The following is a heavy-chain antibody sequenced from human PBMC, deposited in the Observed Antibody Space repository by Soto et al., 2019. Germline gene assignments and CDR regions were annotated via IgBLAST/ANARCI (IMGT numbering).Heavy chain of an antibody. V-gene: IGHV1-69*15. CDR2: ILPIFGTA. CDR1: GGTFSSYA. D-gene: IGHD3-22*01. J-gene: IGHJ5*02. Sequence: QVQLVQSGAEVKKPGSSVKVSCKASGGTFSSYAISWVRQAPGQGLDWMGRILPIFGTANYAHKFQGRVTITADESTSTAYMELSSLRSEDTAVYYCARPTRYYYDSSGQSAWFDPRGQGTLVTVSS. CDR3: ARPTRYYYDSSGQSAWFDP.